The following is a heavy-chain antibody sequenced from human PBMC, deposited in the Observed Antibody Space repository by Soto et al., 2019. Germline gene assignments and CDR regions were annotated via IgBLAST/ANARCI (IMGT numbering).Heavy chain of an antibody. CDR2: ISSNGGST. J-gene: IGHJ4*02. V-gene: IGHV3-64D*06. CDR3: VKDRYIDY. CDR1: GFTLSTYA. Sequence: VGSLRLSGLVSGFTLSTYAMHWVRQAPGKGLQYASSISSNGGSTYYADSVKGRFTISRDNSKNMLYLQMSSLRVEDTALYYCVKDRYIDYWGQGTLVTVSS.